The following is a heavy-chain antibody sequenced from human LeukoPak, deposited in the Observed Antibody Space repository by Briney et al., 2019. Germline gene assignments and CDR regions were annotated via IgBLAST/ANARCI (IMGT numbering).Heavy chain of an antibody. Sequence: SETLSLTCTVSGGSISSYYWSWIRQPPGKGLEWIGYIYYSGSTNYNPSLKSRVTISVDTSKNQFSLKLSSVTAADTAVYYCARVTTLTKFCDYWGPGTLVTVSS. CDR2: IYYSGST. V-gene: IGHV4-59*08. D-gene: IGHD4-17*01. CDR1: GGSISSYY. J-gene: IGHJ4*02. CDR3: ARVTTLTKFCDY.